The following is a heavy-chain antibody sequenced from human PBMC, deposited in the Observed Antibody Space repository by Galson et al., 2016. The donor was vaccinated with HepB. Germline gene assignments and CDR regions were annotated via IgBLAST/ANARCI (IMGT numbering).Heavy chain of an antibody. CDR2: ISNDGSKR. J-gene: IGHJ4*02. CDR1: GFTFTNYG. V-gene: IGHV3-30*03. D-gene: IGHD5-12*01. Sequence: SLRLSCAASGFTFTNYGMNWLRQAPGKGLEWVAYISNDGSKRYFADSVKGRFTISRDNSKNTLFLQMSSLRTEDTAVYYCARDRGYNAFDYRPAYLGQGTQVTV. CDR3: ARDRGYNAFDYRPAY.